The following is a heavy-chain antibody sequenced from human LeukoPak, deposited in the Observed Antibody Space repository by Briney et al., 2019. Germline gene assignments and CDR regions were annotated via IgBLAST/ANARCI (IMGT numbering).Heavy chain of an antibody. CDR2: IYSDDSA. V-gene: IGHV3-53*01. Sequence: GGSLRLSCAASGFTVNSNYMSWVRRAPGKGLEWVSVIYSDDSAYYADSVKGRFTISRDNSKNTLYLQMNSLRAEDTAVYYCARDRRLLYFGELFHDAFDIWGQGTMVTVSS. CDR3: ARDRRLLYFGELFHDAFDI. D-gene: IGHD3-10*01. CDR1: GFTVNSNY. J-gene: IGHJ3*02.